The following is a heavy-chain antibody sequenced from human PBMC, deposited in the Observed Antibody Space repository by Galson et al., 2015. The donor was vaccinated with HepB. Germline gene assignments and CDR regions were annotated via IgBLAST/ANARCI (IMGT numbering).Heavy chain of an antibody. D-gene: IGHD6-6*01. J-gene: IGHJ4*02. CDR2: IWYDGSNK. CDR3: ARDPSIAARLGTDY. V-gene: IGHV3-33*01. CDR1: GFTFSSYG. Sequence: SLRLSCAASGFTFSSYGMHWVRQAPGKGLEWVAVIWYDGSNKYYADSVKGRFTISRDNSKNTLYLQMNSLRAEDTAVYYCARDPSIAARLGTDYWGQGTLVTVSS.